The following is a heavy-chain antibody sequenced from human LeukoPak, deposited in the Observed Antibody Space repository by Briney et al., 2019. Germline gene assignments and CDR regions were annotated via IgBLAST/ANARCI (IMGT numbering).Heavy chain of an antibody. J-gene: IGHJ1*01. CDR2: ISSNGGST. CDR1: GFTFSSYA. CDR3: VKGQRYYDSSGYYSIEYFQH. V-gene: IGHV3-64D*09. Sequence: GGSLRLSCSASGFTFSSYAMHWVRQAPGKGLEYVSAISSNGGSTYYADSVKGRFTISRDNSKNTLYLQMSSLRVEDTAVYYCVKGQRYYDSSGYYSIEYFQHWGQGTLVTVSS. D-gene: IGHD3-22*01.